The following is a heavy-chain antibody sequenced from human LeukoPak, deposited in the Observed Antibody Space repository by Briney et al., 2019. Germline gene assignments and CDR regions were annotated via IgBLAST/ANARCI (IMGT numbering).Heavy chain of an antibody. D-gene: IGHD3-3*01. Sequence: GGSLRLSCAASGFTFSSYAMSWVRQAPGKGLEWVSAISGSGGSTYYADSVKGRFNISRDNSKNTLYLQMNSLRAEDTAVYYCAKGPIWESKGWFDPWDQGTLVTVSS. V-gene: IGHV3-23*01. CDR2: ISGSGGST. CDR3: AKGPIWESKGWFDP. J-gene: IGHJ5*02. CDR1: GFTFSSYA.